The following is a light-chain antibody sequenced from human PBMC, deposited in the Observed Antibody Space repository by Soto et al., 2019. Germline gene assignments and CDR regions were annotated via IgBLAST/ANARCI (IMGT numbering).Light chain of an antibody. CDR2: DVS. J-gene: IGLJ3*02. Sequence: QSVLTQPAYVSGSPGQSITISCTGTNNDVGAYNYVSWFQQHPGKAPKTMIYDVSNRPSGVSNRFSGSKSGNTASLTISGLQAEDEADYYCSSYTRSNTVLFGGGTKLTVL. V-gene: IGLV2-14*03. CDR3: SSYTRSNTVL. CDR1: NNDVGAYNY.